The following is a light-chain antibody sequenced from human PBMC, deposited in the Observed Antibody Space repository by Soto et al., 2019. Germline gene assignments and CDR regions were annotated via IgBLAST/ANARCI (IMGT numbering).Light chain of an antibody. CDR3: QHDNSYTRR. CDR2: KAS. V-gene: IGKV1-5*03. CDR1: QSISSW. Sequence: DIRMKQSPATLPSSVGDRVTITCRASQSISSWLDWYQQKPGKAPKLLIYKASSLESGVPSRFSGSGSGTELTLTISSLKLDNFATYSRQHDNSYTRRFGQGTKVAIK. J-gene: IGKJ1*01.